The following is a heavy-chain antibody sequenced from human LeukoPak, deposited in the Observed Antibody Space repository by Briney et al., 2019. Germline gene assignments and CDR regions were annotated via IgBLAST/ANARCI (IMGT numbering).Heavy chain of an antibody. V-gene: IGHV3-21*01. CDR1: GFTFSSYS. CDR3: ARGGVIGGEEFDY. D-gene: IGHD3-16*02. Sequence: PGGSLRLSCAASGFTFSSYSMNWVRQAPGKGLEWVSSISSSSSYIYYADSVKGRFTIPRDNAKNSLYLQMNSLRAEDTAVYYCARGGVIGGEEFDYWGQGTLVTVSS. CDR2: ISSSSSYI. J-gene: IGHJ4*02.